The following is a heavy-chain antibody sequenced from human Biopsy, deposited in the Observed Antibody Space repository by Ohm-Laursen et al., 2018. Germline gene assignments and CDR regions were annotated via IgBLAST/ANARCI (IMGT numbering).Heavy chain of an antibody. CDR2: IFYRGST. V-gene: IGHV4-39*01. D-gene: IGHD3-22*01. Sequence: GTLSPTCPVSDGSISNNNYYWGWIRQPPGKGLEWIGSIFYRGSTHYKPSLKSRVNISVDTSKNQFSLKLNSVTAADTAVYYCARDYDTSGYYYVSWGQGTLVTVSS. CDR1: DGSISNNNYY. CDR3: ARDYDTSGYYYVS. J-gene: IGHJ5*02.